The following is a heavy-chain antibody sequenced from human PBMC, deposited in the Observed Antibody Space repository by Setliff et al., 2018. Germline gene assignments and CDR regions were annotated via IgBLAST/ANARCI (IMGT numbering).Heavy chain of an antibody. Sequence: SETLSLTCAVSGGSISSNGYYWTWIRQHPEKGLEWIGSIYYSGSTYYNPSLKSRVTISVDTSKNQFSLKLSSVTAADTAVYYCATNPYQLLNFDYWGQGTLVTSPQ. CDR1: GGSISSNGYY. J-gene: IGHJ4*02. D-gene: IGHD2-2*01. CDR2: IYYSGST. V-gene: IGHV4-39*01. CDR3: ATNPYQLLNFDY.